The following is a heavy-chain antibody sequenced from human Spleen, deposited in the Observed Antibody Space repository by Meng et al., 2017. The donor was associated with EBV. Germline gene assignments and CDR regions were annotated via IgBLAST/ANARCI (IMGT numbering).Heavy chain of an antibody. V-gene: IGHV4-4*02. J-gene: IGHJ4*02. Sequence: QESGPGRGKLSGTLSLTCTVSGGSCSRSHWCTWVRQPPGKGLEWIGEIYHSGSTTYNPSLKSRVTISIPKSKNQFSLKLTSVTAADTAVYFCARGRFTIAEPTAFDYWGQGALVTVSS. D-gene: IGHD6-13*01. CDR2: IYHSGST. CDR1: GGSCSRSHW. CDR3: ARGRFTIAEPTAFDY.